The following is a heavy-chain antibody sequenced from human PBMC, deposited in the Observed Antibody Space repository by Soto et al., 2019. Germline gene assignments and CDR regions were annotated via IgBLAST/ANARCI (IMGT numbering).Heavy chain of an antibody. Sequence: PSETLSLTCGVYGGSFRNYYWIWVRQPPGKGLEWIGHIHSSGSTNYNPSLKSRVTMSVDTSKNQFSLRLMSLTAADTAVYYCARDQGVAAAGITWFDPWGQGSLVTVSS. D-gene: IGHD6-13*01. CDR1: GGSFRNYY. J-gene: IGHJ5*02. V-gene: IGHV4-34*10. CDR2: IHSSGST. CDR3: ARDQGVAAAGITWFDP.